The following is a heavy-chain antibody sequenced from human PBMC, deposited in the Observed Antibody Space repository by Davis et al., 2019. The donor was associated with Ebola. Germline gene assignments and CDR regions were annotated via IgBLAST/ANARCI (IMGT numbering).Heavy chain of an antibody. V-gene: IGHV4-59*01. CDR2: IYYSGST. Sequence: SETLSLTCTVSGGSISSYYWSWIRQPPGKGLEWIGYIYYSGSTNYNPSLKSRVTISVDTSKNQFSLKLSSVTAADTAVYYCARRSLWFGTDGLLGYVDLWGRGTLVTVSS. CDR3: ARRSLWFGTDGLLGYVDL. CDR1: GGSISSYY. D-gene: IGHD3-10*01. J-gene: IGHJ2*01.